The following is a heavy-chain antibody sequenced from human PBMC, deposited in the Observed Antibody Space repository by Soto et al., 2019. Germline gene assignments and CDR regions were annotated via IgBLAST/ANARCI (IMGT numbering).Heavy chain of an antibody. CDR3: WRFDWGLASYG. Sequence: EGHLVESGGGLVQPGGSLRLSCAASGFPLSSYWMTWVRQAPGKGLEWVANIKPHASEKKYVDSVKGRLTISRNNPKRCVYLKVNSFRVEATATDYCWRFDWGLASYGWRQGTMVSLSS. CDR2: IKPHASEK. D-gene: IGHD3-16*01. J-gene: IGHJ3*01. V-gene: IGHV3-7*01. CDR1: GFPLSSYW.